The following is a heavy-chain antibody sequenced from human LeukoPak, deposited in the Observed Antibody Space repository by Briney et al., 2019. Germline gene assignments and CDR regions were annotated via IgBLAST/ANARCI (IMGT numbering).Heavy chain of an antibody. CDR2: FYSEGSET. Sequence: AASVTLSCAVSGYTLTKLSMHWVRQAPGKGLEWMGGFYSEGSETIYAESVQGRFTMSRDTSTHTAYMEMISLRSEDTAVCYCATGSLTIFTHPLAYSRQGTLVSAS. V-gene: IGHV1-24*01. J-gene: IGHJ4*02. D-gene: IGHD3-9*01. CDR3: ATGSLTIFTHPLAY. CDR1: GYTLTKLS.